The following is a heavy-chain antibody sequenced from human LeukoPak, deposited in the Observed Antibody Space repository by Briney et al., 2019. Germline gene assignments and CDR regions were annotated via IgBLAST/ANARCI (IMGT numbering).Heavy chain of an antibody. CDR1: GYTFTSYY. Sequence: SVKVSCKASGYTFTSYYMHWVRQAPGQGLEWMGGIIPIFGTANYAQKFQGRVTITADKSTSTAYMELSSLRSEDTAVYYCASPRIDYGAAFDIWGQGTMVTVSS. CDR3: ASPRIDYGAAFDI. J-gene: IGHJ3*02. V-gene: IGHV1-69*06. D-gene: IGHD4-17*01. CDR2: IIPIFGTA.